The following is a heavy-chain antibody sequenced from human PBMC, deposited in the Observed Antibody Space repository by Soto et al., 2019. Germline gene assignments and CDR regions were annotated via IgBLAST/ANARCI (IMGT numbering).Heavy chain of an antibody. J-gene: IGHJ4*02. CDR3: AREMGYCSGCSGQGGADY. Sequence: QVQLVQSGAEVKKPGSSVKVSCKASGGTFSSYTISWVRQAPGQGLEWMGRIIPILGIANYAQKFQGRVTITADKSTSTAYMELSSLRSEDTAVYYCAREMGYCSGCSGQGGADYWGQGTLVTVSS. V-gene: IGHV1-69*08. CDR1: GGTFSSYT. D-gene: IGHD2-15*01. CDR2: IIPILGIA.